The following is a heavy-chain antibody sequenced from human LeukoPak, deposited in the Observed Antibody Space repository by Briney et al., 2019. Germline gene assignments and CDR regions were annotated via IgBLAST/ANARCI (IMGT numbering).Heavy chain of an antibody. CDR2: ISYDGSNE. J-gene: IGHJ4*02. CDR1: GFTFRSYG. V-gene: IGHV3-30*03. Sequence: QPGGSLRLSCAASGFTFRSYGMHWVRQAPGKGLEWVAVISYDGSNEYYVDSVKGRFTISRDNSKNTLYLQTDSLRAEDTAVYYCARAPSGYYPYFDYWGQGTLVTVSS. CDR3: ARAPSGYYPYFDY. D-gene: IGHD3-22*01.